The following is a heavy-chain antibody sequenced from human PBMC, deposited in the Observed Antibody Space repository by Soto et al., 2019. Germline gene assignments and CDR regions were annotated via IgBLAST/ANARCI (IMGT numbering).Heavy chain of an antibody. CDR2: IIPILGIA. Sequence: QVQLVQSGAEVKKPGSSVKVSCKASGGTFSNYTISWVRQAPGQGLEWMGRIIPILGIAHYAQNFQGKVTITTDKSTSTAYMELRSLRSEDTAVYYCARALIAAAGFDYWGQGILVTVSS. J-gene: IGHJ4*02. V-gene: IGHV1-69*02. D-gene: IGHD6-13*01. CDR1: GGTFSNYT. CDR3: ARALIAAAGFDY.